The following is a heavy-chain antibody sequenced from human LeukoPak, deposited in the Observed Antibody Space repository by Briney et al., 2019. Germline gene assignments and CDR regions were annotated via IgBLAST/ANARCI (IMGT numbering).Heavy chain of an antibody. J-gene: IGHJ4*02. CDR3: GSGGGSSSVDY. Sequence: ASVKVSCKASGGTFSSYAISWVRQAPGQGREWMGGINPNIGGTNYAQKLQGRVTMTRDTSISTAYMELSRLRSDDTAVYYCGSGGGSSSVDYWGQGTLVTVSS. D-gene: IGHD6-6*01. V-gene: IGHV1-2*02. CDR1: GGTFSSYA. CDR2: INPNIGGT.